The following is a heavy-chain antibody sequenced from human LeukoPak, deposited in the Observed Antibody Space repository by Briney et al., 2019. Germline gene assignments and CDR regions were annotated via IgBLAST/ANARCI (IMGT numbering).Heavy chain of an antibody. Sequence: GASVKVSCKASGYTCSSYYMHWVRQAPGQGLEWMGIINPSGGSTTYAQKFQGRVTMTRDTSTSTVYMELCSLRSEDTAVYYCARVDSSGYYGHYFDYWGQGTLVTVSS. CDR1: GYTCSSYY. CDR2: INPSGGST. V-gene: IGHV1-46*01. J-gene: IGHJ4*02. D-gene: IGHD3-22*01. CDR3: ARVDSSGYYGHYFDY.